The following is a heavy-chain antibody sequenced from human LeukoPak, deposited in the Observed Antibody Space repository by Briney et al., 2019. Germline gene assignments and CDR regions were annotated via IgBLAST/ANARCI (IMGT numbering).Heavy chain of an antibody. CDR2: IYYSGST. Sequence: KASETLSLTCTVSGYSISSGYHWGWVRQPPGKGLEWIGYIYYSGSTYYNPSLKSRVTMSVDTSKNQFSLKLSSVTAVDTAVYYCARSTIWRGFDPWGQGTLVTVSS. D-gene: IGHD3-3*01. J-gene: IGHJ5*02. CDR3: ARSTIWRGFDP. V-gene: IGHV4-28*01. CDR1: GYSISSGYH.